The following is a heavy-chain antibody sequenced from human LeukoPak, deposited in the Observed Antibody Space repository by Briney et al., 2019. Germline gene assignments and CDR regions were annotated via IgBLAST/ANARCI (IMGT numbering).Heavy chain of an antibody. J-gene: IGHJ6*02. CDR2: ISYDGSNK. V-gene: IGHV3-30-3*01. CDR3: ARGLYCSSTSCSTSYYYYYGMDV. D-gene: IGHD2-2*02. CDR1: GFTLSSYA. Sequence: GGSLRLSCAASGFTLSSYAMHWVRQAPGKGLEWVAVISYDGSNKYYADSVKGRFTISRDNSKNTLYLQMNSLRAEDTAVYYCARGLYCSSTSCSTSYYYYYGMDVWGQGTTVTVSS.